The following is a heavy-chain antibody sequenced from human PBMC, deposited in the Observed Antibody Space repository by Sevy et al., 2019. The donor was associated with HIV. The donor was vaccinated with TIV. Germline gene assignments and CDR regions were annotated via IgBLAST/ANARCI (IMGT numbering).Heavy chain of an antibody. V-gene: IGHV3-21*06. CDR2: VSGSSNYI. CDR3: ARGPPDGSYDYFDY. D-gene: IGHD1-26*01. CDR1: GFTFITYN. J-gene: IGHJ4*02. Sequence: PGGSLRLSCAASGFTFITYNVNWVRQAPGKGLEWVSSVSGSSNYIYYAESLKGRFIISRDNAKNTLYLQINSLRADDTAVYYCARGPPDGSYDYFDYWGQGTLVTVSS.